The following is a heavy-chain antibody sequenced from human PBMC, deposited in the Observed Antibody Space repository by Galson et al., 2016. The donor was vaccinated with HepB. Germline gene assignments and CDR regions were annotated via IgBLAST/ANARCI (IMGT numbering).Heavy chain of an antibody. CDR3: ARDWGNAFDI. D-gene: IGHD3-16*01. J-gene: IGHJ3*02. CDR2: IWYDGSNK. V-gene: IGHV3-33*08. Sequence: SLRLSCAASGFTFSTYSMNWVRQPPGKGLEWVAIIWYDGSNKYYADSVKGRFTISRDNSKNTLYLHMNSLRAEDPAAYYCARDWGNAFDIWGQGTMVTVSS. CDR1: GFTFSTYS.